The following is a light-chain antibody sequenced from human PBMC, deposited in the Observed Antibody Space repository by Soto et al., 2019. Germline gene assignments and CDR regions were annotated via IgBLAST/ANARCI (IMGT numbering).Light chain of an antibody. J-gene: IGKJ2*01. Sequence: EIVLTQSPGTLSLSPGERATLSCRASQSVSSSYLAWYQQKPGQAPRLLIYGASSRATGIPDRFSGSGSGTVFTLTISRLEPEAVAVYYCQQYGTSYTFGQGTKLEIK. V-gene: IGKV3-20*01. CDR2: GAS. CDR3: QQYGTSYT. CDR1: QSVSSSY.